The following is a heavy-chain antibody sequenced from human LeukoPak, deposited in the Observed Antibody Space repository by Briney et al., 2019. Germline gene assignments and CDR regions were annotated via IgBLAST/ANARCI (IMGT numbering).Heavy chain of an antibody. CDR2: IIPIFGTA. Sequence: SVKVSCKGFGGTFSSYAISWVRQAPGQGLWGMGGIIPIFGTANYAQKFQGRVTITADESTSTAYMELSSLRSEDTAVYYCARDRDDIAAGYFDYWGQGTLVTVSS. J-gene: IGHJ4*02. CDR1: GGTFSSYA. CDR3: ARDRDDIAAGYFDY. D-gene: IGHD6-13*01. V-gene: IGHV1-69*13.